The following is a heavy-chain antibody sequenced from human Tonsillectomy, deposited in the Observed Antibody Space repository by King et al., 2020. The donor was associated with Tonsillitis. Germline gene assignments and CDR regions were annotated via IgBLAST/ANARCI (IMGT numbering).Heavy chain of an antibody. J-gene: IGHJ4*02. D-gene: IGHD6-6*01. Sequence: VQLVESGGGLVQPGGSLRLSCATSGFTFSTYAMSWVRQAPGKGLVWVSAISGSGSGTYYADSVKGRFTISRDTSKNTLYLQMNSLRAEDTAVYYCEKDMYSTSSNFDSWGQGTLVTVSS. CDR1: GFTFSTYA. CDR2: ISGSGSGT. V-gene: IGHV3-23*04. CDR3: EKDMYSTSSNFDS.